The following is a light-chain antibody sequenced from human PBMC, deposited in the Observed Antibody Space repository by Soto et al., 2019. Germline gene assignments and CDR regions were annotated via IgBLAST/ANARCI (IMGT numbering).Light chain of an antibody. J-gene: IGKJ2*01. Sequence: EIVLTQSPGTLSLFPGERATLSCRASQSVSSTYLAWYQQKPGQAPRLLIYGASSRATGIPDRFSGRGSGADFTLTISRLEPEDFAVYYCQHYGSSPWTFGQGTKLEIK. CDR2: GAS. CDR1: QSVSSTY. CDR3: QHYGSSPWT. V-gene: IGKV3-20*01.